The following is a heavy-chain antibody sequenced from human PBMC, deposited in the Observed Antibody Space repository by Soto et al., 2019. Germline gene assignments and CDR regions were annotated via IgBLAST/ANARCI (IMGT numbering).Heavy chain of an antibody. J-gene: IGHJ4*02. CDR3: ARDLDGSGSYYTDY. CDR1: GYTFTSYG. V-gene: IGHV1-18*01. Sequence: GASVKVSCKASGYTFTSYGISWVRQAPGQGLEWMGWISPYKGNTYYAQNLQGRVTMTTDTSTYTAYMELRRLRSDDTAVYFCARDLDGSGSYYTDYWGQGTLVTVSS. D-gene: IGHD3-10*01. CDR2: ISPYKGNT.